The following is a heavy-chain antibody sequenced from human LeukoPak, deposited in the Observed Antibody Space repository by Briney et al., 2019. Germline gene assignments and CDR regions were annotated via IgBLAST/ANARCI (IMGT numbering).Heavy chain of an antibody. J-gene: IGHJ4*02. V-gene: IGHV4-59*08. CDR2: IYYSGST. CDR3: ASWTNYGGY. D-gene: IGHD4/OR15-4a*01. CDR1: GGSISSYY. Sequence: ASETLSLTCTVSGGSISSYYWSWIRQPPGKGLEWIGYIYYSGSTFYNPSLKSRVTISVDTSKNQFSLKLSSVTAADTAVYYCASWTNYGGYWGQGTLVTVSS.